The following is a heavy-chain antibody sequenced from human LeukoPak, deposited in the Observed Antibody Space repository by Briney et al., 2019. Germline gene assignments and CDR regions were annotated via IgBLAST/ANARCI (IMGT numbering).Heavy chain of an antibody. CDR1: GFTFRSYG. V-gene: IGHV3-33*01. D-gene: IGHD4-17*01. CDR2: IWYDGTNK. CDR3: ARATVTRWFDP. Sequence: GGSLRLSCAASGFTFRSYGMHWVRQAPGKGLEWVAVIWYDGTNKYYADSVKGRFTISRDNSENTLYLQMNSLRAEDTAVYYCARATVTRWFDPWGQGTLVSVSS. J-gene: IGHJ5*02.